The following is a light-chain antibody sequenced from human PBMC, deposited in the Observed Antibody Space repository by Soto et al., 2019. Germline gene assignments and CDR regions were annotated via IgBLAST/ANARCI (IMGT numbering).Light chain of an antibody. CDR3: QSYDKRLTAYV. Sequence: QSALTQPRSVSGSPGQSVTISCTGTSSDVGGYNYVSWYQQHPGKAPKLMIYDVSKRPSGVPDRFSGSKSGNTASLTISGLQAEDEGHYYCQSYDKRLTAYVFGTGTKLTVL. CDR2: DVS. J-gene: IGLJ1*01. CDR1: SSDVGGYNY. V-gene: IGLV2-11*01.